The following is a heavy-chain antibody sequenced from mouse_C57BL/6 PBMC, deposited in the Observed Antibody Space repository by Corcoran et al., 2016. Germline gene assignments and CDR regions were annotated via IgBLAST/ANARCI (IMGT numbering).Heavy chain of an antibody. J-gene: IGHJ3*01. CDR2: IYPGDGDT. V-gene: IGHV1-80*01. Sequence: QVQLQQSGAELVKPGASVKISCKASGYAFSSYWMNWVKQRPGKGLEWIGQIYPGDGDTNYNGKFKGKATLTADKSSSTAYMQLSSLTSEDSAVYFCASDIYYYGSSPAWFAYWGQGTLVTVSA. CDR1: GYAFSSYW. CDR3: ASDIYYYGSSPAWFAY. D-gene: IGHD1-1*01.